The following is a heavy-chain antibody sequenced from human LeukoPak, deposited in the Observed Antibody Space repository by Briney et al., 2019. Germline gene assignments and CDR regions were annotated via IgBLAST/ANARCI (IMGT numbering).Heavy chain of an antibody. CDR2: IYYSGST. J-gene: IGHJ3*02. Sequence: PSETLSLTCAVSGYSISSGYYWSWIRQPPGKGLEWIGYIYYSGSTNYNPSLKSRVTISVDTSKNQFSLKLSSVTAADTAVYYYARAPIGRDAFDIWGQGTMVTVSS. D-gene: IGHD3-10*01. CDR3: ARAPIGRDAFDI. V-gene: IGHV4-61*01. CDR1: GYSISSGYY.